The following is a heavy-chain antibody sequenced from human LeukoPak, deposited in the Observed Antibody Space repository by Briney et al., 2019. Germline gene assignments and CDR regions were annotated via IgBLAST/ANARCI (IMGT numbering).Heavy chain of an antibody. CDR3: ARDRYNWNQRLYYYYYMDV. J-gene: IGHJ6*03. D-gene: IGHD1-20*01. CDR2: IYTSGST. Sequence: SETLSLTCTVSGGSISSYYWSWIRQPAGKGLEWIGRIYTSGSTNYNPSLKSRVTMSVDTSKNQFSLKLSSVTAADTAVYYCARDRYNWNQRLYYYYYMDVWGKGTTVTVSS. CDR1: GGSISSYY. V-gene: IGHV4-4*07.